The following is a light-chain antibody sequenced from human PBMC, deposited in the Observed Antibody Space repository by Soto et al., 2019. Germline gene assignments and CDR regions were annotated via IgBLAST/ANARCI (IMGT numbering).Light chain of an antibody. CDR1: QSISSY. Sequence: DIQMTQSPSSLSASVGDRVTITCRASQSISSYLNWYQQKPGKAPKLLTYKASSLESGVSSRFSGSGSGTEFTLTISSLQPDDLATYYCQQYSSTSLLTFGGGTKVDIK. V-gene: IGKV1-5*03. CDR3: QQYSSTSLLT. J-gene: IGKJ4*01. CDR2: KAS.